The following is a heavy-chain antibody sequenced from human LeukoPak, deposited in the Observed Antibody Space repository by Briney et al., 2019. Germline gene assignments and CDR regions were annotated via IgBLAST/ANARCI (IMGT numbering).Heavy chain of an antibody. D-gene: IGHD2-15*01. CDR2: IYPGDSDT. J-gene: IGHJ4*02. Sequence: GESLKISCKGSGYSFTSYWIGGVRQMPGKGLEWMGIIYPGDSDTRYSPSFQGQVTISADKSISTAYLLWSSLKASDTAMYYCATVGVVVAATPLNYFDYWGQGTLVTVSS. CDR3: ATVGVVVAATPLNYFDY. V-gene: IGHV5-51*01. CDR1: GYSFTSYW.